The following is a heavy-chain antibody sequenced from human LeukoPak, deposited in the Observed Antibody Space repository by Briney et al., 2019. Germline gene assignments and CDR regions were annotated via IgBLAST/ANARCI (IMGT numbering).Heavy chain of an antibody. CDR3: ARHDYYDSSGHPSWFDP. Sequence: SETLSLTCTVSGGSISSYYWSWIRQPPGKGLEWIGEINHSGSTNYNPSLKSRVTISVDTSKNQFSLKLSSVTAADTAVYYCARHDYYDSSGHPSWFDPWGQGTLVTVSS. J-gene: IGHJ5*02. CDR1: GGSISSYY. D-gene: IGHD3-22*01. CDR2: INHSGST. V-gene: IGHV4-34*01.